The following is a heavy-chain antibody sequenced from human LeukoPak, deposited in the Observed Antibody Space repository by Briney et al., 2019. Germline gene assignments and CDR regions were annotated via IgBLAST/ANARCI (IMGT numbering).Heavy chain of an antibody. Sequence: GASVKVSCKTSGGTFSSYAISCVRQAPGQGLEWMGWISAYNGNTNYAQKLQGRVTMTTDTSTSTAYMELRSLRSDDTAVYYCARDGVEGWLRFDYYYYYRDVWGKGTTVTVSS. CDR1: GGTFSSYA. J-gene: IGHJ6*03. D-gene: IGHD5-12*01. V-gene: IGHV1-18*01. CDR3: ARDGVEGWLRFDYYYYYRDV. CDR2: ISAYNGNT.